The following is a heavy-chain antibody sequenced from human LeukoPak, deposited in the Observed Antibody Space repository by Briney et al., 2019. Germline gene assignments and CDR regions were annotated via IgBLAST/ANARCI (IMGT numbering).Heavy chain of an antibody. V-gene: IGHV4-4*02. D-gene: IGHD3-10*01. CDR1: GGPYNSSHW. CDR3: AMASGPLWFGGPFDY. CDR2: FYHSGSI. Sequence: SETQSLPCTLSGGPYNSSHWRSSVRQPPGKGLEWIGEFYHSGSINYSPSLKSRLPIPVDLYKNQYSLKLSSVTATDTAVYYCAMASGPLWFGGPFDYWGQGTLVTVSS. J-gene: IGHJ4*02.